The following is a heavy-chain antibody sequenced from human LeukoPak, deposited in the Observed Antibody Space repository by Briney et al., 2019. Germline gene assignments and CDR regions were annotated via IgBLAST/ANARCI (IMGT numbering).Heavy chain of an antibody. CDR3: AKHLASLLSLKWGSYLRYYFDC. Sequence: GGSVRFSCAAAGFTFSSYAMSWVRQAPGKGLEGVSTISGSGGSTYYADSVKGRFTISRDNSKNTLYLQMNGLRAEDTAVYDCAKHLASLLSLKWGSYLRYYFDCWVQDTLVTVSS. J-gene: IGHJ4*02. D-gene: IGHD1-26*01. V-gene: IGHV3-23*01. CDR1: GFTFSSYA. CDR2: ISGSGGST.